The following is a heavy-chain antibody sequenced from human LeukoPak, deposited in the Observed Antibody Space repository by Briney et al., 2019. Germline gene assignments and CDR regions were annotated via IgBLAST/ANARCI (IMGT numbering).Heavy chain of an antibody. CDR2: INTYNGKT. J-gene: IGHJ4*02. D-gene: IGHD6-13*01. CDR3: ARDTPQHLKRFDY. V-gene: IGHV1-18*01. Sequence: GASVKVSCKASGYTLNKFGMSWVRQAPGQGVEWLGWINTYNGKTKLGEKFQGRVTMTTDTSTSTVYMELTSLRTDDTAVYFCARDTPQHLKRFDYWGPGTLVTVSS. CDR1: GYTLNKFG.